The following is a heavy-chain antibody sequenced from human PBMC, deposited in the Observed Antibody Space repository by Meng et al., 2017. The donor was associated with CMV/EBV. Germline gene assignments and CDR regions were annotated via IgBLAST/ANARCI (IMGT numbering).Heavy chain of an antibody. V-gene: IGHV4-59*01. CDR2: IYYSGST. J-gene: IGHJ3*02. CDR1: GGSISSYY. CDR3: ARVPPPAAFDI. Sequence: SEILSPTCTVSGGSISSYYWSWIRQPPGKGLEWIGYIYYSGSTNYNPSLKSGVTISVDTSKNQLSLKLSSVTAADTAVYYCARVPPPAAFDIWGQGTMVTVSS.